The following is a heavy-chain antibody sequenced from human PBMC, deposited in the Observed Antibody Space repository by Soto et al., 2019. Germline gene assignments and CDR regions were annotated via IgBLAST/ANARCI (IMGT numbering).Heavy chain of an antibody. J-gene: IGHJ4*02. Sequence: QVQLQESGPGLVKPSETLSLTCTVSGASVSNYFWSWIRQPPGKGLEWIGYIYYTGSTNYNPSLTGRVTISIDTSKNQFPLKLSSVTASDPAVYYCARALDSWGQGTLVTVSS. CDR3: ARALDS. CDR1: GASVSNYF. CDR2: IYYTGST. V-gene: IGHV4-59*02.